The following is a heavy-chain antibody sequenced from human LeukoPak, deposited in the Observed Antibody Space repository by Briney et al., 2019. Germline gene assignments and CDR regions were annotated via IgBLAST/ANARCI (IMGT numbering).Heavy chain of an antibody. J-gene: IGHJ2*01. V-gene: IGHV2-5*02. CDR3: AHWESGYXXL. D-gene: IGHD1-26*01. CDR2: IYWDDNK. CDR1: GFLLSIRGGG. Sequence: LVHXXPTLTLTXTXXGFLLSIRGGGVGWIRQPPXXXLEWLSLIYWDDNKRYSPSLKNRITITKETSKNQVDLKMTNLDPVDTATYYCAHWESGYXXLWG.